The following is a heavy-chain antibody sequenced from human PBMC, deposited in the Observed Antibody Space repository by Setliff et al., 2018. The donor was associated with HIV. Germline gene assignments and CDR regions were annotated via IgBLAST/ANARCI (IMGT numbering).Heavy chain of an antibody. V-gene: IGHV4-39*07. D-gene: IGHD3-22*01. Sequence: PSETLSLTCTVSGDSFSSNSNHWGWIRQPPGKGLEWIGNIKYGGTTYYNPSLKSRVSISIDTSKSQFSLKLTSVTAADTAVYFCARDPHYFDTSGYYSWFYFDYWGHGTLVTVS. CDR1: GDSFSSNSNH. CDR2: IKYGGTT. CDR3: ARDPHYFDTSGYYSWFYFDY. J-gene: IGHJ4*01.